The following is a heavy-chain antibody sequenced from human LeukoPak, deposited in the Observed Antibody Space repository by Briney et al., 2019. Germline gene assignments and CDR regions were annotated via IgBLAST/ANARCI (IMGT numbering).Heavy chain of an antibody. V-gene: IGHV4-38-2*01. CDR1: SYSTSSGYY. J-gene: IGHJ4*02. Sequence: PSEALSLTCAVSSYSTSSGYYWGWIRQPPGKGLEWIGTIYHTGSTYYNPSLKSRVTIPVDTSKNQFSLKLMSVTGADTGVFYCARGNDRGYSGYDGRYYFDYWGQGTLVTVSS. CDR3: ARGNDRGYSGYDGRYYFDY. D-gene: IGHD5-12*01. CDR2: IYHTGST.